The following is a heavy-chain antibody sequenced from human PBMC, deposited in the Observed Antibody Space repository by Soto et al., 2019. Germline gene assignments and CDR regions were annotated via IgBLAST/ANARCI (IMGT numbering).Heavy chain of an antibody. Sequence: QITLKESGPTLVKPTQTLTLTCTFSGFSLSTSGVGVGWIRQPPGKALEWLALLYWDDDKRYSPSLRSRLTISKDTSKNPVVLTMTNMDPVDTATYYCIQSRCGGDCLQSYASHYYYGMDVWGQGTTVTVSS. V-gene: IGHV2-5*02. J-gene: IGHJ6*02. CDR2: LYWDDDK. CDR3: IQSRCGGDCLQSYASHYYYGMDV. D-gene: IGHD2-21*02. CDR1: GFSLSTSGVG.